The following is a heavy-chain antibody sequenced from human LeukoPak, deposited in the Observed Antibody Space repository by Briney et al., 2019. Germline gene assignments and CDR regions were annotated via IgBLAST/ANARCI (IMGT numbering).Heavy chain of an antibody. V-gene: IGHV3-30*02. Sequence: GGSLRLSCAASGFTFSSYGMHWVRQAPGKGLEWVAFIRYDGSNKYYADSVKGRFTISRDNSKNTLYLQMNSLRAEDTAVYYCAKGYRELLRPDAFDIWGQGTMVTVSS. CDR3: AKGYRELLRPDAFDI. D-gene: IGHD1-26*01. CDR1: GFTFSSYG. J-gene: IGHJ3*02. CDR2: IRYDGSNK.